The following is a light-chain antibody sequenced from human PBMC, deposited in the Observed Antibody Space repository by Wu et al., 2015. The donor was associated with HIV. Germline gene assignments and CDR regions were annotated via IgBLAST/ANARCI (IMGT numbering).Light chain of an antibody. Sequence: EIVLTQSPATLSLSPGERATLSCRASQSVNNYLVWYQQKPGQAPRLLIYDASNRATGIPVRFSGSGSGTDFTLTISSLEPEDSALYFCQQRNNWPLTFGGGTKIEIK. V-gene: IGKV3-11*01. CDR1: QSVNNY. CDR3: QQRNNWPLT. CDR2: DAS. J-gene: IGKJ4*01.